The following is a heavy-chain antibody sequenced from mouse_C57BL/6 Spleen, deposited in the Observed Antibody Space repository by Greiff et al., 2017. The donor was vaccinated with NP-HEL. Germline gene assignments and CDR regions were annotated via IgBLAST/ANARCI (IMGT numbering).Heavy chain of an antibody. CDR3: ARPKLGYFDD. V-gene: IGHV1-69*01. J-gene: IGHJ2*01. D-gene: IGHD4-1*01. CDR1: GYTFTSYW. CDR2: IDPSDSYT. Sequence: VQLQQPGAELVMPGASVKLSCKASGYTFTSYWMHWVKQRPGQGLEWIGEIDPSDSYTNYNQKFKGKSTLTVDKSSSTAYMQLSSLTSEDSAVYYCARPKLGYFDDWGQGTTLTVSS.